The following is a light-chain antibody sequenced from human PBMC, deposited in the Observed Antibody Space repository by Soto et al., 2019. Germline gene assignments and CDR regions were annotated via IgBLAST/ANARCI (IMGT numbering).Light chain of an antibody. J-gene: IGKJ1*01. CDR1: QSVSSSY. Sequence: EIVLTQSPGTLSLSPGERATLSCRASQSVSSSYLAWYQQKPGQAPRLLIYGASSRATGIPDRFSGSGSGTDFTLTISRLEPEDFAVHYCQQYGSSQWTFGQGTKVDIK. CDR3: QQYGSSQWT. V-gene: IGKV3-20*01. CDR2: GAS.